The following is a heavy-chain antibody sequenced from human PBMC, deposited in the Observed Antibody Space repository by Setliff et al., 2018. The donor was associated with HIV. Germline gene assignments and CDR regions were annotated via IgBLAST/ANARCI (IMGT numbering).Heavy chain of an antibody. CDR3: ARVLQRGSSSPYYFDY. CDR1: GFSLSYHG. D-gene: IGHD6-6*01. CDR2: IWYDGSNE. J-gene: IGHJ4*02. V-gene: IGHV3-30*02. Sequence: PGGSLRLSCAASGFSLSYHGMHWVRQAPGKGLEWVAIIWYDGSNEYYADSVKGRFTISRDNSKNTLYLQMNSLRAEDTAVYYCARVLQRGSSSPYYFDYWGRGTLVTVSS.